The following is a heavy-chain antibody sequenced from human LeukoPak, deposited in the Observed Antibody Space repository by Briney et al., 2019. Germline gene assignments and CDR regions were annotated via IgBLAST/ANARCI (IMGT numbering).Heavy chain of an antibody. J-gene: IGHJ6*03. CDR2: INPNSGGT. D-gene: IGHD5-12*01. CDR1: GYTFTGYY. CDR3: ARLYSGYGNYYYYMDV. Sequence: ASVKISCKASGYTFTGYYMHWVRQAPGQGLEWMGWINPNSGGTNYAQQFQGRATMTGDTSISTAYMELSSLRSDDTAVYYCARLYSGYGNYYYYMDVWGKGTTVTVSS. V-gene: IGHV1-2*02.